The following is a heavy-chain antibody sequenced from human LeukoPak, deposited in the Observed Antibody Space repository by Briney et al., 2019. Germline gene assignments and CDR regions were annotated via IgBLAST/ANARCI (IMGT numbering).Heavy chain of an antibody. Sequence: GGSLRLSCAASGVTFKDYTMNWVGQAPGKGLQWGAYVSFGSRYISYADSLKGRFTISRYDAKSSGYLGMSSLRTDDTAVYYCARASTASAVTDGLDTWGPGTLVTVSS. CDR3: ARASTASAVTDGLDT. CDR1: GVTFKDYT. D-gene: IGHD4-17*01. V-gene: IGHV3-21*06. J-gene: IGHJ4*02. CDR2: VSFGSRYI.